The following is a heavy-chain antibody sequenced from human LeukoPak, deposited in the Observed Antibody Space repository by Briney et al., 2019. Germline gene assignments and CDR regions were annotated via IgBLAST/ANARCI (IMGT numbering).Heavy chain of an antibody. D-gene: IGHD6-19*01. V-gene: IGHV1-24*01. J-gene: IGHJ4*02. CDR3: ATGRGAVAGTGGYFDY. CDR2: FDPEDGET. CDR1: GYTLTELS. Sequence: ASVKVSCKVSGYTLTELSMHWVRQAPGKGREWMGGFDPEDGETIYAQKFQGRVTMTEDTSTDTAYMGLSSLRSEDTAVYYCATGRGAVAGTGGYFDYWGQGTLVTVSS.